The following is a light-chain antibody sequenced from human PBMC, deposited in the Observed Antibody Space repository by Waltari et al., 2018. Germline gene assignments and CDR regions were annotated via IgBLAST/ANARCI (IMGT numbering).Light chain of an antibody. CDR3: QQYDSSPRT. Sequence: EIVLTQSPGTLYLSPGKRATLSCRASQSLRSNFLAWYQHKAGQAPRLLIYGTSTRATGIPDRFSGSGSGTDFTLAIRRLEPEDFAVYYCQQYDSSPRTFGLGTKVEVK. CDR1: QSLRSNF. V-gene: IGKV3-20*01. J-gene: IGKJ1*01. CDR2: GTS.